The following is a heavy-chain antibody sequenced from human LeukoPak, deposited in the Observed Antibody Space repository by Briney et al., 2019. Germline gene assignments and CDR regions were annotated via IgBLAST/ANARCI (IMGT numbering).Heavy chain of an antibody. J-gene: IGHJ5*01. CDR2: IYSNGKE. CDR1: GFSVDSNY. Sequence: GGSLRLSCSASGFSVDSNYMSWVRQAPGKGLEWVSVIYSNGKEYYAESAKGRFTISRDISKNSLDLQMNRLRGEDTAAYYCARESPTSGIDSWGQGTLVIVSS. D-gene: IGHD2-15*01. V-gene: IGHV3-53*01. CDR3: ARESPTSGIDS.